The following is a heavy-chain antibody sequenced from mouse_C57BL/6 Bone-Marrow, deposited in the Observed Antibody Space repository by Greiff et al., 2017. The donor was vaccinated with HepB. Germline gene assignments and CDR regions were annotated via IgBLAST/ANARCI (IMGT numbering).Heavy chain of an antibody. CDR2: ISHGGSYT. CDR1: GFTFSSYA. J-gene: IGHJ3*01. D-gene: IGHD2-5*01. Sequence: DVQLVESGGGLVKPGGSLKLSCAASGFTFSSYAMSWVRQTPEKRLEWVATISHGGSYTYYPDNVKGRFTISRDKAKNKLYLQMSHLKSEDTAMYYCARDHSNFAWFAYWGQGTLVTVSA. CDR3: ARDHSNFAWFAY. V-gene: IGHV5-4*01.